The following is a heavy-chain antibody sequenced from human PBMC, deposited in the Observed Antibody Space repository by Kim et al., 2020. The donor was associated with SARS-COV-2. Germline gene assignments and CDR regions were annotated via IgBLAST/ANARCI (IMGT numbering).Heavy chain of an antibody. CDR1: GYTFTSYA. V-gene: IGHV1-3*01. Sequence: ASVKVSCKASGYTFTSYAMHWVRQAPGQRLEWMGWINGGNGNTKYSQKFQGRVTITRDTSASTAYMELSSLRSEDTAVYYCARESSTIFGVAYYYFDYWGQGTLVTVSS. CDR2: INGGNGNT. D-gene: IGHD3-3*01. J-gene: IGHJ4*02. CDR3: ARESSTIFGVAYYYFDY.